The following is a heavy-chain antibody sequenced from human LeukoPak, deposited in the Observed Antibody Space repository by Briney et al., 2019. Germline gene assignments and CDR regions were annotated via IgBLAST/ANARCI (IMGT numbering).Heavy chain of an antibody. Sequence: PSETLSLTCTVSGGSISSSSSYWGWIRQTPGKGLEWVGTIYYNGSPFYNPSLKSRVTISLDTSKNQFSLNLSSVTAADTAVYYCAGASCGGDCFLTESEYFRHWGQGTLVTVSS. D-gene: IGHD2-21*02. CDR2: IYYNGSP. J-gene: IGHJ1*01. CDR3: AGASCGGDCFLTESEYFRH. V-gene: IGHV4-39*07. CDR1: GGSISSSSSY.